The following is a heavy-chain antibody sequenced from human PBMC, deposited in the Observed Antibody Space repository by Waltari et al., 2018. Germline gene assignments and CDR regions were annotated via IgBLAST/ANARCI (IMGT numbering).Heavy chain of an antibody. V-gene: IGHV1-69*01. CDR3: ARGGYYDSSGYYNWFDP. CDR1: GGTIISYA. J-gene: IGHJ5*02. D-gene: IGHD3-22*01. Sequence: VQLVQSGAEVKKPGSSVKVSCKASGGTIISYAISWVRHAPGQGLEWMGGIIPIFGTANYAQKFQGRVTITADESTSTAYMELSSLRSEDTAVYYCARGGYYDSSGYYNWFDPWGQGTLVNVSS. CDR2: IIPIFGTA.